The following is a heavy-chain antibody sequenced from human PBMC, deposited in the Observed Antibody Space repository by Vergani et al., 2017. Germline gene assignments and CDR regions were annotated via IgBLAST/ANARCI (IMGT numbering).Heavy chain of an antibody. CDR1: GFTFSSYS. CDR2: IKQDGSEK. J-gene: IGHJ3*02. Sequence: EVQLSESGGGLVQPGGSLRLSCAASGFTFSSYSMNWVRQAPGKGLEWVANIKQDGSEKYYVDSVKGRFTISRDNAKNSLYLQMNSLRAEDTALYYCAKDLQLERADAFDIWGQGTMVTVSS. V-gene: IGHV3-7*03. CDR3: AKDLQLERADAFDI. D-gene: IGHD1-1*01.